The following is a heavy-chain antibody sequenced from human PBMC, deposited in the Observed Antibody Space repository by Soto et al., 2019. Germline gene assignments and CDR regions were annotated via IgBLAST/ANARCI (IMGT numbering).Heavy chain of an antibody. CDR1: GGSFSGYY. CDR2: INHSGNT. J-gene: IGHJ4*02. CDR3: ARVDSSGGLDS. Sequence: SETLSLTCAVYGGSFSGYYWIWIRQPPGKGLEWIGEINHSGNTNYNPSLKSRVTISVDTSKNQFSLKLSSVTAADTAVYYCARVDSSGGLDSWGQGILVTVSS. V-gene: IGHV4-34*01. D-gene: IGHD3-22*01.